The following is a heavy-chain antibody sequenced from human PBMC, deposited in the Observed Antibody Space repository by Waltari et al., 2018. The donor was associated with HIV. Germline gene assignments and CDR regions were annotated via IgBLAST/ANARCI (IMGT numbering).Heavy chain of an antibody. J-gene: IGHJ5*02. D-gene: IGHD2-21*02. CDR3: AGVYVDQLLLRGWFDP. Sequence: QVQLQESGPGVVKPSGTLSLTCAVPGGSIISNWWGWVRQPPGKGLEWIGEIFYCGNTNYHPALTSRVTISVYKSKSQFSLKLTSVTAADTAVYYCAGVYVDQLLLRGWFDPWGQGTLVTVSS. V-gene: IGHV4-4*02. CDR2: IFYCGNT. CDR1: GGSIISNW.